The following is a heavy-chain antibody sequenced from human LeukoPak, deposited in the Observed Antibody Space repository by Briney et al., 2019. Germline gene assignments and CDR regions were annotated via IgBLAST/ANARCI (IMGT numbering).Heavy chain of an antibody. Sequence: SVTVSCTASGGTFISYAISWVRHAPGQGLEWMGGIIPIFGTANYAQKFQGRVTITADESTSTAYMELSSLRSEDTAVYYCAREAVSIAAAGTLNWFDPWGQGTLVTVSS. D-gene: IGHD6-13*01. CDR1: GGTFISYA. J-gene: IGHJ5*02. CDR2: IIPIFGTA. CDR3: AREAVSIAAAGTLNWFDP. V-gene: IGHV1-69*01.